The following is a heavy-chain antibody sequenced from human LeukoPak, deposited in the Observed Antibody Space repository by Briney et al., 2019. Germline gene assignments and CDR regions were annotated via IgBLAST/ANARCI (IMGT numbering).Heavy chain of an antibody. CDR3: ARDSEGLSYYYYGMDV. D-gene: IGHD1-26*01. CDR2: IYSGGST. Sequence: PGGSLRLSCAASGFTVSSNYMSWVRQAPGKGLEWVSVIYSGGSTYYADSVKGRFTISRDNSKNTLYLQMNSLRAEDTAVYYCARDSEGLSYYYYGMDVWGQGTTVTVSS. V-gene: IGHV3-66*01. CDR1: GFTVSSNY. J-gene: IGHJ6*02.